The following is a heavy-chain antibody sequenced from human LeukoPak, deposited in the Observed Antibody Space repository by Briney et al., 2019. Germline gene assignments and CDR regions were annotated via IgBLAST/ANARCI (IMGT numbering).Heavy chain of an antibody. CDR1: GFNFNSYT. J-gene: IGHJ6*02. Sequence: GGSLRLSCAASGFNFNSYTLNWVRQAPGKGLEWVSSISSTSSYKYYADSVKGRFTISRDNAKKSMYLQMDSLRAEDTAVYYCARDISAAGHYYHYYTMDVWGQGTTVTVSS. CDR2: ISSTSSYK. V-gene: IGHV3-21*01. CDR3: ARDISAAGHYYHYYTMDV. D-gene: IGHD2/OR15-2a*01.